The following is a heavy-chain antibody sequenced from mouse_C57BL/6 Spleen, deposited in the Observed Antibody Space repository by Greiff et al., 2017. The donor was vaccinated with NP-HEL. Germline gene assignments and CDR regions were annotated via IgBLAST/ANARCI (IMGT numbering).Heavy chain of an antibody. D-gene: IGHD2-5*01. CDR2: ISDGGSYT. CDR3: AIDPLYYSNYSGYFDV. V-gene: IGHV5-4*01. J-gene: IGHJ1*03. Sequence: EVMLVESGGGLVKPGGSLKLSCAASGFTFSSYAMSWVRQTPEKRLEWVATISDGGSYTYYPDNVKGRFTISRDNAKNNLYLQMSHLKSEDTAMYYCAIDPLYYSNYSGYFDVWGTVTTVTVSS. CDR1: GFTFSSYA.